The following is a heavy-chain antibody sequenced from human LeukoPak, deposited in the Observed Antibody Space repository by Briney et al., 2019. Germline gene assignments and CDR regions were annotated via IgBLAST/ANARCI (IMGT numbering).Heavy chain of an antibody. CDR2: ITGSGGNT. J-gene: IGHJ4*02. CDR3: AKWGDYDVLTGYYVSDY. V-gene: IGHV3-23*01. Sequence: GASLRLSCAASGFTFSNYAMSWVRQAPGKGLEWVSAITGSGGNTYYADSVKGRFTISRDNSKNTVFLQMDSLRAEDTAVYYCAKWGDYDVLTGYYVSDYWGQGTLVTVSS. D-gene: IGHD3-9*01. CDR1: GFTFSNYA.